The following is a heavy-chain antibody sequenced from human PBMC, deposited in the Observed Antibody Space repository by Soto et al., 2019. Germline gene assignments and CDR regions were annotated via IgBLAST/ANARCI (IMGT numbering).Heavy chain of an antibody. Sequence: QVQLQQSGPGLVKPSETLSLTCTVSDGSISTYYWSWIRQPAGKGLEWVGRIYTNGRTSYSPSLKSRLTMSVDRSKTQLSRRLSSVTAADTAVYYCARDRTVDYVDYYLDYWGQGTLVTVSS. V-gene: IGHV4-4*07. CDR3: ARDRTVDYVDYYLDY. D-gene: IGHD3-10*02. CDR2: IYTNGRT. J-gene: IGHJ4*02. CDR1: DGSISTYY.